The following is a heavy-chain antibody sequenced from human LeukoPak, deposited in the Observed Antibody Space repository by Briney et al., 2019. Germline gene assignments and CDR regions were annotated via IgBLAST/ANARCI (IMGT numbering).Heavy chain of an antibody. CDR3: ARHNGWAFDI. J-gene: IGHJ3*02. Sequence: ASETLPLTCAVYGGSFSGWWSWIRQPPGKGLEWIGEIHHSGGTKYNPSLRSLDTISVDTSKRQISLKMTSVTAADTAIYYCARHNGWAFDIWGQGTVVTVSS. CDR1: GGSFSGW. CDR2: IHHSGGT. V-gene: IGHV4-34*01. D-gene: IGHD2-15*01.